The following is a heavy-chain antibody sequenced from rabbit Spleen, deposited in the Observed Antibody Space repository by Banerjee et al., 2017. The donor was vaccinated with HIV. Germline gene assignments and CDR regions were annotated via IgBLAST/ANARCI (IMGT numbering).Heavy chain of an antibody. CDR2: INVYTGKP. D-gene: IGHD1-1*01. CDR3: ARDTSSSFSSYGMDL. V-gene: IGHV1S40*01. Sequence: QSLEESGGDLVKPGASLTLTCTASGFSFSSTYWICWVRQAPGKGLEWIACINVYTGKPVYATWAKGRFTISKTSSTTVTLQVTRLTAADTATYFCARDTSSSFSSYGMDLWGPGTLVTVS. CDR1: GFSFSSTYW. J-gene: IGHJ6*01.